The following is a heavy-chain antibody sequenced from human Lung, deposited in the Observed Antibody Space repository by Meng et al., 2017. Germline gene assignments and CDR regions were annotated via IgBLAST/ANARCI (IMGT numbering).Heavy chain of an antibody. V-gene: IGHV4-4*02. J-gene: IGHJ4*02. Sequence: VPLQESGPGLVKPSGTLSLNCGVSGGSISSSNWWSWVRQPPGKGLEWIGEIYHSGGTKYNPSLKSRVTISVDKSKNQFSLKLSSVTAADTAVYYCARGLGEAVVPRTMFDYWGQGTLVTVSS. CDR1: GGSISSSNW. CDR2: IYHSGGT. D-gene: IGHD2-2*01. CDR3: ARGLGEAVVPRTMFDY.